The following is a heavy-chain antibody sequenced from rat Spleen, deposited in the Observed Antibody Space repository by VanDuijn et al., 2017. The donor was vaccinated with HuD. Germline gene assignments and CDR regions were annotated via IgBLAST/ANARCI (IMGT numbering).Heavy chain of an antibody. Sequence: EVHLVESGGGQVQPGRSLKLSCVASGFTFNNYWMTWIRQAPGRGLEWVASITNTGGSTYYPDSVKGRFTISRDDAKSTLSLQMNSLRSEDSATYYCVRLYNNHGYWYFDFWGPGTMVTVSS. V-gene: IGHV5-31*01. J-gene: IGHJ1*01. D-gene: IGHD4-1*01. CDR1: GFTFNNYW. CDR2: ITNTGGST. CDR3: VRLYNNHGYWYFDF.